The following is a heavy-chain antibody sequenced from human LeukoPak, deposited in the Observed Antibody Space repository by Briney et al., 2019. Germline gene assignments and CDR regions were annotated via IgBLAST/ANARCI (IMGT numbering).Heavy chain of an antibody. CDR1: GFTFSSYG. CDR2: ISYNGSNK. Sequence: GGSLRLSCAASGFTFSSYGMHWVRQAPGKGLEWVAVISYNGSNKYCADSVKGRFTISRDNSKNTLYLQMNSLRAEDTAVYYCAKDRHYYDSSGYYYTYFDYWGQGTLVTVSS. D-gene: IGHD3-22*01. CDR3: AKDRHYYDSSGYYYTYFDY. J-gene: IGHJ4*02. V-gene: IGHV3-30*18.